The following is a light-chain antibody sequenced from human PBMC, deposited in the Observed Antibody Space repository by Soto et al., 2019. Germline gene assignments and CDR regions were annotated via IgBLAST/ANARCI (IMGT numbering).Light chain of an antibody. V-gene: IGLV1-44*01. CDR1: SSNIGGHA. CDR2: GDN. Sequence: QSVLTQPPSASGTPGQRVTISCSGVSSNIGGHAVNWYQQLPGTAPKLLMSGDNQRPSGVPDRFSGSKSGTSAPLAISGLQSEDEADYYCAAWDGSLNGVVFGGGTKLTVL. J-gene: IGLJ2*01. CDR3: AAWDGSLNGVV.